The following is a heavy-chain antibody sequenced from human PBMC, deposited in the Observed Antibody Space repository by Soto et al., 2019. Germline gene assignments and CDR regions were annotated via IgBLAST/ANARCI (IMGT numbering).Heavy chain of an antibody. J-gene: IGHJ5*02. CDR1: GGSVSSGSYY. CDR3: ARGSTYYDILTGLPGSETPDTNSNWFDP. Sequence: QVQLQESGPGLVKPSETLSLTCTVSGGSVSSGSYYWSWIRQPPGKGLEWIGYIYYSGSTNYNPSLKSRVPISVDTSKNQFSLKLSSVTAADTAVYYCARGSTYYDILTGLPGSETPDTNSNWFDPWGQGTLVTVSS. D-gene: IGHD3-9*01. CDR2: IYYSGST. V-gene: IGHV4-61*01.